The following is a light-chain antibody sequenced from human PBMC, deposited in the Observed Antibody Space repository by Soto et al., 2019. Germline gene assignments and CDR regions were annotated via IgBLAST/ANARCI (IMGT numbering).Light chain of an antibody. Sequence: EIVMTQSPATLSVSPGERATLSCRASQSVSSNLAWYQQKPGQAPRLLINGASTRATGIPARFSGSGSRTEFTLTISSLQSEDFAVYYCQQYNNWPQTFGQGTKVEIK. CDR3: QQYNNWPQT. CDR2: GAS. CDR1: QSVSSN. J-gene: IGKJ1*01. V-gene: IGKV3-15*01.